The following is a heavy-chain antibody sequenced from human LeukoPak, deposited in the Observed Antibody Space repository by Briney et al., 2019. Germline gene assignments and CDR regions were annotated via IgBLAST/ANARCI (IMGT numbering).Heavy chain of an antibody. J-gene: IGHJ6*03. CDR2: MNPNSGNT. V-gene: IGHV1-8*03. CDR1: GYTFTSYD. CDR3: ARVNYYYYMDV. Sequence: ASVKVSCKASGYTFTSYDINWVRQATGQGLEWMGWMNPNSGNTGYVQKFQGRVTITRNTSISTAYMELSSLRSEDTAVYYCARVNYYYYMDVWGKGTTVTVSS.